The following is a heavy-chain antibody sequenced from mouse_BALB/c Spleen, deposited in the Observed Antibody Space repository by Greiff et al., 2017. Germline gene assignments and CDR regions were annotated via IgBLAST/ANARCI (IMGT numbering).Heavy chain of an antibody. J-gene: IGHJ2*01. CDR3: ARHETLGGDYFDY. CDR1: GFTFSSYG. CDR2: ISSGGSYT. V-gene: IGHV5-6*01. D-gene: IGHD4-1*01. Sequence: EVKLQESGGDLVKPGGSLKLSCAASGFTFSSYGMSWVRQTPDKRLEWVATISSGGSYTYYPDSVKGRFTISRDNAKNTLYLQMSSLKSEDTAMYYCARHETLGGDYFDYWGQGTTLTVAS.